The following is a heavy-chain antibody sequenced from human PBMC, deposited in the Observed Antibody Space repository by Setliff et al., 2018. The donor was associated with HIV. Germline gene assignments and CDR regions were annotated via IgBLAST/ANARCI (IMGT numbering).Heavy chain of an antibody. Sequence: GGSLRLSCAASGFTFSSYEMNWVRQAPGKGLEWVSYISSSGSVIYYADSVKGRFTISRDNSKNSLYLQMDSLRAEDTAVYYCTAQGSVTNYNVWGGPFWYFDLWGRGTLVTVSS. V-gene: IGHV3-48*03. J-gene: IGHJ2*01. CDR3: TAQGSVTNYNVWGGPFWYFDL. D-gene: IGHD3-3*01. CDR2: ISSSGSVI. CDR1: GFTFSSYE.